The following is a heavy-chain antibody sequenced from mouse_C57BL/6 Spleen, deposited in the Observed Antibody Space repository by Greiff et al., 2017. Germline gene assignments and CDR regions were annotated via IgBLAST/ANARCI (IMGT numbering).Heavy chain of an antibody. J-gene: IGHJ4*01. D-gene: IGHD1-1*01. CDR3: ARSGSSHLYYYAMDY. Sequence: VQLQQSGPELVKPGASVKISCKASGYAFSSSWMNWVKQRPGKGLEWIGRIYPGDGDTNYNGKFKGKATLTADKSSSTAYMQLSSLASEDSAVYFSARSGSSHLYYYAMDYWGQGTSVTVSS. V-gene: IGHV1-82*01. CDR2: IYPGDGDT. CDR1: GYAFSSSW.